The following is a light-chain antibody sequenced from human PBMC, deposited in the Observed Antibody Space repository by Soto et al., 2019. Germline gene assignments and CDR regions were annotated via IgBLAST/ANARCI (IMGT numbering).Light chain of an antibody. V-gene: IGKV3-11*01. Sequence: EIVLTQSPATLSLSPGERATLSCRASQSVSSYLAWYQQKPGQAPSLLIYDASNRATGIPARFSGSGSGTDFPLTISSLEPEDVAVYYCQQRSNWPPGLTFGGGTKVEIK. J-gene: IGKJ4*01. CDR3: QQRSNWPPGLT. CDR1: QSVSSY. CDR2: DAS.